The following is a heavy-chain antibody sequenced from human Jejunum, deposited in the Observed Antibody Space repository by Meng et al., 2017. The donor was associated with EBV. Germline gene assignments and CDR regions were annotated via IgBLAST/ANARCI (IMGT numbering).Heavy chain of an antibody. J-gene: IGHJ4*02. Sequence: VEGGDDGGGLVQPGGSLGLSCAASGFTFSSYAMTWVRQAPGKGLEWLSTFSGSGGPTYYADSVRGRFTISRDNSKTTLYLQMNTLRAEDTAVYYCAKDVVGATDFWGQGTLVTVSS. CDR2: FSGSGGPT. CDR1: GFTFSSYA. V-gene: IGHV3-23*04. D-gene: IGHD1-26*01. CDR3: AKDVVGATDF.